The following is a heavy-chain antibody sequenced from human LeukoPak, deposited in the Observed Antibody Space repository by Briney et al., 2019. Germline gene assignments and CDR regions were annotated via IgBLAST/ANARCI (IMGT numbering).Heavy chain of an antibody. CDR2: ISCSGRNT. Sequence: GASLTLSCAASRFTFSIYHMMWLPQAPGKGRVWVSTISCSGRNTYSADSVKGRFTISRDNSQSTLYLQMTSLRAEDTAVYYCAKREGSSSGQRTLVTLSP. D-gene: IGHD1-26*01. CDR1: RFTFSIYH. V-gene: IGHV3-23*01. CDR3: AKREGSS. J-gene: IGHJ5*02.